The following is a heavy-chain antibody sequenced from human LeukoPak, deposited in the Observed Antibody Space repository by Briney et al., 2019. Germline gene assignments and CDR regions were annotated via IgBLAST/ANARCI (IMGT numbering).Heavy chain of an antibody. Sequence: GASVTVSCTVSGYTLTELSMHWVRQAPGKGLEWMGGFDPEDGETIYAQKFQGRATMTEDTSTDTAYMELSSLRSEDTAVYYCATLAIVVVPAAIRGNGMDVWGQGTTVTVSS. CDR1: GYTLTELS. CDR2: FDPEDGET. D-gene: IGHD2-2*02. CDR3: ATLAIVVVPAAIRGNGMDV. J-gene: IGHJ6*02. V-gene: IGHV1-24*01.